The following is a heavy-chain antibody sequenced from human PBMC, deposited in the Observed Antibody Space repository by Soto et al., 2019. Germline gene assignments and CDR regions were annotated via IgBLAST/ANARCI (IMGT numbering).Heavy chain of an antibody. CDR2: IYYSGST. V-gene: IGHV4-31*03. Sequence: QVQLQESGPGLVKPSQTLSLTCTVSGGSISSGGYYWSWIRQHPGKGLEWIGYIYYSGSTYYNPSLKSRXXIXVXXSKTPFSLKLSSVTAADTAVYYCARVVVTAIWIDYWGQGTLVTVSS. CDR1: GGSISSGGYY. J-gene: IGHJ4*02. D-gene: IGHD2-21*02. CDR3: ARVVVTAIWIDY.